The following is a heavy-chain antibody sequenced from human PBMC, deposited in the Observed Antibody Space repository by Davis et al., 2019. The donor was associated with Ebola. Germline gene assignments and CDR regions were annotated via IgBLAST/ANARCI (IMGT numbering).Heavy chain of an antibody. CDR1: GYSFTAYI. D-gene: IGHD3-10*01. J-gene: IGHJ4*02. CDR2: INAGNGNT. CDR3: ARGPSMVPGLIID. V-gene: IGHV1-3*01. Sequence: ASVKVSCKASGYSFTAYIMHWVRQAPGQRLEWMGWINAGNGNTKYSQKFQGRVTITSDTSASTAYMELSSLRSEDTAVYYCARGPSMVPGLIIDWGQGTLVTVSS.